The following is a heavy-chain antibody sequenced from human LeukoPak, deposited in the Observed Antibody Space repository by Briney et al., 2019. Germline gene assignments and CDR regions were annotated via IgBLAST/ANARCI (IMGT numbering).Heavy chain of an antibody. V-gene: IGHV3-7*01. Sequence: GGSLRLSCAASGFTFSSYWMSWVRQAPGKGLEWVANIKQDGSEKYYVDSVKGRFTISRDNAKNSLYLQMNSLRAEDTAVYYCARNAAPRVLRYFDWLLGNYYYYYMDVWGKGTTVTISS. CDR2: IKQDGSEK. J-gene: IGHJ6*03. CDR1: GFTFSSYW. D-gene: IGHD3-9*01. CDR3: ARNAAPRVLRYFDWLLGNYYYYYMDV.